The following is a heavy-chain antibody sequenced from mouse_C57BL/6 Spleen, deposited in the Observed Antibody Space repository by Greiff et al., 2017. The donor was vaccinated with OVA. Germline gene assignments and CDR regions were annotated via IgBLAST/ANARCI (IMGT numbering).Heavy chain of an antibody. J-gene: IGHJ3*01. CDR2: ISYSGST. CDR3: ARDLGYGNYVWFAY. V-gene: IGHV3-1*01. Sequence: EVKLVESGPGMVKPSQSLSLTCTVTGYSITSGYDWHWIRHFPGNKLEWMGYISYSGSTNYNPSLKSRISITHDTSKNHFFLKLNSVTTEDTATYYCARDLGYGNYVWFAYWGQGTLVTVSA. CDR1: GYSITSGYD. D-gene: IGHD2-10*02.